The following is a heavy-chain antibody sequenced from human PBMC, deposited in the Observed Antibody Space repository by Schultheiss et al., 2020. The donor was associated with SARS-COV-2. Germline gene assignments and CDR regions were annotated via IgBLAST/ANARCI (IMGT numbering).Heavy chain of an antibody. CDR3: ARVGSSWAFDY. J-gene: IGHJ4*02. CDR1: GFTFSDYG. D-gene: IGHD6-13*01. CDR2: IWYDGSNK. V-gene: IGHV3-33*01. Sequence: GGSLRLSCATSGFTFSDYGMHWVRQAPGKGLEWVAVIWYDGSNKYYADSVKGRFTISRDDSKNTLYLQMNSLRAEDTAVYYCARVGSSWAFDYWGQGTLVTVSS.